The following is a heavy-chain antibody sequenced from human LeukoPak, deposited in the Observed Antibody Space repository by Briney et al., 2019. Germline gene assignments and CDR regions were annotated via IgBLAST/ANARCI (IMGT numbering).Heavy chain of an antibody. CDR2: ISAYNGNT. CDR1: GYTFTSYG. J-gene: IGHJ5*02. Sequence: ASVKVSCKASGYTFTSYGISWVRQASGQGLEWMGWISAYNGNTNYAQKLQGRVTMTTDTSTSTAYMELRSLRSDDTAVYYCARDKDRQYYYGSGSRNWFDPWGQGTLVTVSS. D-gene: IGHD3-10*01. CDR3: ARDKDRQYYYGSGSRNWFDP. V-gene: IGHV1-18*01.